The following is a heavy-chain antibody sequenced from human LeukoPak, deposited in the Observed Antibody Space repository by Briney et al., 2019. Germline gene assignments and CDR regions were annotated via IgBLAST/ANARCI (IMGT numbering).Heavy chain of an antibody. CDR3: ARFTRDYGGNSLSYYFDY. Sequence: GASVKVSCRASGGTFSSYAISWVRQAPGQGLEWMGGIIPIFGTANYAQKFQGRVTITTAESTSTAYMELSSLRSEDTAVYYCARFTRDYGGNSLSYYFDYWGQGTLVTVSS. V-gene: IGHV1-69*05. CDR2: IIPIFGTA. J-gene: IGHJ4*02. D-gene: IGHD4-23*01. CDR1: GGTFSSYA.